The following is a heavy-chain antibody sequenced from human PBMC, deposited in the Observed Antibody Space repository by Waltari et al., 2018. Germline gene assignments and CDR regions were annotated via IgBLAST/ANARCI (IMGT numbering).Heavy chain of an antibody. CDR3: ARVAAGYCSGGSCYADDY. V-gene: IGHV3-30-3*01. D-gene: IGHD2-15*01. Sequence: QVQLVESGGGVVQPGRSLRLSCAASGFTFSSYAMHWVRQAPGKGLEWVAVISYDGSNKYYADAVKGRFTISRDNSKNTLYLQMNSLRAEDTAVYYCARVAAGYCSGGSCYADDYWGQGTLVTVSS. CDR2: ISYDGSNK. J-gene: IGHJ4*02. CDR1: GFTFSSYA.